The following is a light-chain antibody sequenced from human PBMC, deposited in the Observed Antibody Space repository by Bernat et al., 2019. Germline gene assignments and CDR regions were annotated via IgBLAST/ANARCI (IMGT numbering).Light chain of an antibody. CDR3: GSYSTTSTQV. V-gene: IGLV2-11*01. CDR2: DVN. Sequence: QSALTQPRSLSGSPGQSVTISCTGTSSDVGAYDHVSWYQQHPGKAPKFMIYDVNKRPSGVPDRFSGAKSGNTASLTISGLQAEDEADYHCGSYSTTSTQVFGGGTKLTVL. J-gene: IGLJ2*01. CDR1: SSDVGAYDH.